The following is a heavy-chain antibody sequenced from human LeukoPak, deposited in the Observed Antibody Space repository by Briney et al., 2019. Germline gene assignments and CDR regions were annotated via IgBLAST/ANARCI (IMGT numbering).Heavy chain of an antibody. D-gene: IGHD1-26*01. Sequence: ASVKVSCKASGYTFTSYDINWVRQATGQGLEWMGWMNPNSGNTGYAQKFQGRVTMTRNTSISTAYMELSSLRSEDTAVYYCAREGEAMGATGVDYWGQGTLVTVSS. CDR1: GYTFTSYD. CDR3: AREGEAMGATGVDY. J-gene: IGHJ4*02. V-gene: IGHV1-8*01. CDR2: MNPNSGNT.